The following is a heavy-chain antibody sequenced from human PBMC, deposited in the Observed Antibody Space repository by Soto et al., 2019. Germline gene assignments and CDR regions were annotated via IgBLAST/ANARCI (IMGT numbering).Heavy chain of an antibody. V-gene: IGHV3-23*01. CDR3: ARPIFGSGSESCYYYGMDV. CDR2: ISGSGGST. CDR1: GFTFSSYA. Sequence: PGGSLRLSCAASGFTFSSYAMSWVRQAPGRGLEWVSAISGSGGSTYYADSVKGRFTISRDNSKNTLYLQMNSLRAEDTAVYYCARPIFGSGSESCYYYGMDVWGQGTAVTVSS. J-gene: IGHJ6*02. D-gene: IGHD3-10*01.